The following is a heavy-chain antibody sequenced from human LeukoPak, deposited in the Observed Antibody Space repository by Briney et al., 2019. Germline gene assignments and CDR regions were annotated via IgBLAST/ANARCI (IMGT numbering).Heavy chain of an antibody. D-gene: IGHD1-7*01. CDR1: GFTFSSYA. J-gene: IGHJ3*02. CDR2: ISYDGSNK. CDR3: AREPLELLAFDI. Sequence: PGRSLRLSCAASGFTFSSYAMHWVRQAPGKGLEWVAVISYDGSNKYYADSVKGRFTISRDNSKNTLYLQMNSLRAEDTAVYYCAREPLELLAFDIWGQGTMVTVSS. V-gene: IGHV3-30*04.